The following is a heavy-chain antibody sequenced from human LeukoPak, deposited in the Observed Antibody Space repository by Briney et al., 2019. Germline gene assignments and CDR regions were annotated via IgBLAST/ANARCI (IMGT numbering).Heavy chain of an antibody. J-gene: IGHJ4*02. D-gene: IGHD1-26*01. Sequence: ASVKVSFKASGYTFTTYGISWVRQAPGQGLEWMGWISVNSGNTNYAQKLQGRVTMTTDTSTSTAYMELRSLRSDDTAVYYCARDQSRAGGTRPGDYWGQGTLVTVSS. CDR2: ISVNSGNT. CDR1: GYTFTTYG. CDR3: ARDQSRAGGTRPGDY. V-gene: IGHV1-18*01.